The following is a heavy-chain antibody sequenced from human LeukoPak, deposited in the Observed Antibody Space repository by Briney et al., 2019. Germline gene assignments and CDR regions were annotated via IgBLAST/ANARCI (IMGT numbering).Heavy chain of an antibody. CDR2: ISYDGSNK. CDR1: GFTFSSYA. Sequence: PGGSLRLSCAASGFTFSSYAMHWVRQAPGKGLEWVAVISYDGSNKYYADSVKGRFTISRDNSKNTLYLQMNSLRAEDTAVYYCAKDHHYGGHYWGQGTLVTVSS. V-gene: IGHV3-30-3*01. CDR3: AKDHHYGGHY. J-gene: IGHJ4*02. D-gene: IGHD4-17*01.